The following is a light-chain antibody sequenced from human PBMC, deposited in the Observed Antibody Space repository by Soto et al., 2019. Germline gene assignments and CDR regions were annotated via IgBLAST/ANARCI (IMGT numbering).Light chain of an antibody. CDR3: QSYDSSLSGSRV. J-gene: IGLJ1*01. CDR2: HNS. V-gene: IGLV1-40*01. CDR1: SSNIGAGYD. Sequence: QSVLTQPPSVSGAPGQRVTSSCTGSSSNIGAGYDVHWYQQLPGTAPKLLIYHNSNRPSGVPDRFSGSKSGTSASLAITGLQAEDEADYYCQSYDSSLSGSRVFGTGTKLTVL.